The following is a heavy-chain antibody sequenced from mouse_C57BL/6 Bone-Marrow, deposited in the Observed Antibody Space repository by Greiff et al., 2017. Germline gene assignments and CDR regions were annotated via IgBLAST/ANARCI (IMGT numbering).Heavy chain of an antibody. CDR1: GFNIKDYY. CDR2: IDPEDGDT. Sequence: VQLQQSGAELVRPGASVKLSCTASGFNIKDYYMHWVKQRPEQGLEWIGRIDPEDGDTEYAPKFQGKATMTADTSSNTAYLQLSSLTSEDTAVYCCTTDYDGYYGFAYWGQGTLVTVSA. CDR3: TTDYDGYYGFAY. J-gene: IGHJ3*01. D-gene: IGHD2-3*01. V-gene: IGHV14-1*01.